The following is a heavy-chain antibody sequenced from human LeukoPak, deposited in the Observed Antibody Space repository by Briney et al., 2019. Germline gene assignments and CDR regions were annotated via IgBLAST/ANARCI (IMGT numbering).Heavy chain of an antibody. Sequence: PGGSLRLSCAASGFTFSSYGMTWVRQAPGKGLEWVSTISETGDSTYYADSVKGRFTISRDNSKNTLYLQMNSLRAEDAAAYYCAKFIRSLDYWGQGTRVTVSS. CDR1: GFTFSSYG. J-gene: IGHJ4*02. CDR3: AKFIRSLDY. CDR2: ISETGDST. V-gene: IGHV3-23*01.